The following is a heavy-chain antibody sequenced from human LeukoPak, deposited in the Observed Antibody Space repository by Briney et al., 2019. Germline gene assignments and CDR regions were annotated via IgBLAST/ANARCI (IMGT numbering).Heavy chain of an antibody. CDR3: ARDSRGWSYYYYGMDV. D-gene: IGHD6-19*01. V-gene: IGHV4-61*01. CDR1: GGSVSSGNYY. J-gene: IGHJ6*04. CDR2: IYYSGST. Sequence: SETLSLTCTVSGGSVSSGNYYWSWIRQPPGKALEWIVYIYYSGSTNYNPSLKSRVTVTVDKSKNQFSLKLTSVTAADTAVYYCARDSRGWSYYYYGMDVWGKGTTVTVSS.